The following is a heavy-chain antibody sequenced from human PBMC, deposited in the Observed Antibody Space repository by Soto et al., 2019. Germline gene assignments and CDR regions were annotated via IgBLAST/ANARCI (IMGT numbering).Heavy chain of an antibody. CDR2: IYYSGST. D-gene: IGHD2-15*01. CDR1: GGSISSSSYY. Sequence: QLQLQESGPGLVKPSETLSLTCTVSGGSISSSSYYWGWIRQPPGKGLEWIGSIYYSGSTYYNPSLKSGVTISVDTSKNQFSLKLSFVTAADTAVYYCATTEYIVVVGMDVWGQGTTVTVSS. J-gene: IGHJ6*02. CDR3: ATTEYIVVVGMDV. V-gene: IGHV4-39*01.